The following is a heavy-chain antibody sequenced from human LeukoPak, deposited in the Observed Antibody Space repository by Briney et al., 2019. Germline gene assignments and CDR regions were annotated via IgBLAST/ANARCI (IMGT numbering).Heavy chain of an antibody. V-gene: IGHV3-30*18. Sequence: GGSLRLSCAASGFTFSSYGMHWVRQAPGKGLEWVAVISYDGSNKYYADSVKGRFTISRDNSKNTLYLQMNSLRAEDTAVYYCAKDLLVWAARPCYFDYWGQGTLVTVSS. J-gene: IGHJ4*02. CDR3: AKDLLVWAARPCYFDY. CDR1: GFTFSSYG. CDR2: ISYDGSNK. D-gene: IGHD6-6*01.